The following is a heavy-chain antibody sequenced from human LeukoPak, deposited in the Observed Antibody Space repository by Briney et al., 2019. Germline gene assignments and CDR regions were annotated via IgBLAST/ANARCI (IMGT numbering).Heavy chain of an antibody. V-gene: IGHV3-23*01. J-gene: IGHJ4*02. CDR1: GFAFNTHS. CDR3: ARGGLGTSCFN. D-gene: IGHD2-2*01. Sequence: PGGSLRLSCAASGFAFNTHSMTWVRQAPGKGLEWVSSISGVGPSTYYADSVKGRFTISRDNSKNTLYLQMDSLRTEDTAVYFCARGGLGTSCFNWGQGTLVNVSS. CDR2: ISGVGPST.